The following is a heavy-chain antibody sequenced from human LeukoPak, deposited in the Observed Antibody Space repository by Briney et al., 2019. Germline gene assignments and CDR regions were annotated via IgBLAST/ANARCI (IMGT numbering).Heavy chain of an antibody. CDR3: ARHLAVDLAATIGVGYYYMDV. D-gene: IGHD5-12*01. V-gene: IGHV4-59*08. CDR2: IYSSGRT. J-gene: IGHJ6*03. Sequence: NPSETLSLTCTVSGGSISSYYWSWIRQPPGKGLEWIGYIYSSGRTNYNPSLKSRVTISVDTSKNQFSLKLTSVTAADKAVYYCARHLAVDLAATIGVGYYYMDVWGKGTTVTVSS. CDR1: GGSISSYY.